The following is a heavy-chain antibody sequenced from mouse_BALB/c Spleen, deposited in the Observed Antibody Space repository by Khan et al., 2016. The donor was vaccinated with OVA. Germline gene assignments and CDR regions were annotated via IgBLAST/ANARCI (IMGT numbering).Heavy chain of an antibody. CDR2: ISSVSTYT. V-gene: IGHV5-6-4*01. CDR1: GFSFSSYT. Sequence: EVQLQESGGGLVKPGGSLKLSCAASGFSFSSYTMSWVRQTPEKRLEWVATISSVSTYTYSPDSVKGRFTISRDNAKNTLYLQMSSLKSEDTAMYFCTRDGNYAHWYFDVWGAGTTVTVSS. D-gene: IGHD2-1*01. J-gene: IGHJ1*01. CDR3: TRDGNYAHWYFDV.